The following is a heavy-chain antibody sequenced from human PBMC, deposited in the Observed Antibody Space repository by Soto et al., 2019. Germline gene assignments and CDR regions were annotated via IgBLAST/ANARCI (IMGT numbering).Heavy chain of an antibody. CDR2: INHSGST. Sequence: QVQLQQWGAGLLKPSETLSLTCAVYGGSFSGYYWSWIRQPPGKGLEWIGEINHSGSTNYNPSLKSRVTISVDTSKNQFSLKLSSVTAADTAVYYCARSPIRWFGEKREKGGDYWGQGTLVTVSS. V-gene: IGHV4-34*01. CDR3: ARSPIRWFGEKREKGGDY. CDR1: GGSFSGYY. D-gene: IGHD3-10*01. J-gene: IGHJ4*02.